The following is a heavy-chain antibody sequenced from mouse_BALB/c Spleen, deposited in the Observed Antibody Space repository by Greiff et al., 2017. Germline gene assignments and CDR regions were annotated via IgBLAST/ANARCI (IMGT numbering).Heavy chain of an antibody. CDR3: ARSDDGYAWFAY. Sequence: DVKLQESGGGLVQPGGSRKLSCAASGFTFSSFGMHWVRQAPEKGLEWVAYISSGSSTIYYADTVKGRFTISRDNPKNTLFLQMTSLRSEDTAMYYCARSDDGYAWFAYWGQGTLVTVSA. V-gene: IGHV5-17*02. CDR1: GFTFSSFG. CDR2: ISSGSSTI. D-gene: IGHD2-3*01. J-gene: IGHJ3*01.